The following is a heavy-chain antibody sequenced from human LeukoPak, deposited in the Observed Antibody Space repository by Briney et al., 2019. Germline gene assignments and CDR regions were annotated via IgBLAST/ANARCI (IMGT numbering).Heavy chain of an antibody. J-gene: IGHJ6*02. V-gene: IGHV1-46*01. CDR3: ARSHYYYGMDV. Sequence: ASVKVSCKASGYTFTSYYMHWVQQAPGQGLEWMGIINPSGGSTSYAQKSQGRVTMTRDTSTSTVYMELSSLRSEDTAVYYCARSHYYYGMDVWGQGTTVTVSS. CDR2: INPSGGST. CDR1: GYTFTSYY.